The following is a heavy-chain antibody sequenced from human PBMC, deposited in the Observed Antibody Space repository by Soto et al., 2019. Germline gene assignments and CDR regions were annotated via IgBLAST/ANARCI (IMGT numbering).Heavy chain of an antibody. Sequence: PGGSLRLSCAASGFTFSSYSMNWVRQAPGKGLEWVSSISSSSSYIYYADSVKGRFTISRDNAKNSLYLQMNSLRAEDTAVYYCARPPAAIAYDAFDIWGQGTMVTVSS. CDR1: GFTFSSYS. D-gene: IGHD2-2*01. CDR3: ARPPAAIAYDAFDI. V-gene: IGHV3-21*01. J-gene: IGHJ3*02. CDR2: ISSSSSYI.